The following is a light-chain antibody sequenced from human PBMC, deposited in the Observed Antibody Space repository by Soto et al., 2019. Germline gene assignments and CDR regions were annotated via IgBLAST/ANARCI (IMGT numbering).Light chain of an antibody. CDR2: AAS. CDR3: QQSYSLPPVT. J-gene: IGKJ4*01. V-gene: IGKV1-39*01. CDR1: PNIYTY. Sequence: DIQMTQSPSSLSASVGDKVTITCRASPNIYTYLNWYQQKPGKGPQLLIYAASNLHTGVPSRFSGSGSGTDFTLTIRSLQPEDFATYYCQQSYSLPPVTFGGGTKVDSK.